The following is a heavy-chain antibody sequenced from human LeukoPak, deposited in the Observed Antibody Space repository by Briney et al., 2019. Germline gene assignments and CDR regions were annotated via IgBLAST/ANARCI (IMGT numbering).Heavy chain of an antibody. D-gene: IGHD6-13*01. J-gene: IGHJ4*02. CDR1: GYTFTNYA. V-gene: IGHV1-18*01. CDR3: ARDLAAAETFDY. CDR2: ITSYNGNT. Sequence: ASVKVSCKASGYTFTNYAISWVRQAPGQGLEWMGWITSYNGNTNYAQKLQGRVTMTADTSTSTAYMELRSLRSDDTAVYYCARDLAAAETFDYWGQGTPVTVSS.